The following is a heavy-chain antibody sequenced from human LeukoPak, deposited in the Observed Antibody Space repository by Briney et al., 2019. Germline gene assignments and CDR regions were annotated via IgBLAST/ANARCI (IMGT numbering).Heavy chain of an antibody. Sequence: PGGSLRLSCAASGFTFSDYYMSWIRQAPGKGLEWVLYISSSSSYTNYADSVKGRFTISRDNAKNSLYLQMNSLRAEDTAVYYCARDLPIYYYGMDVWGKGTTVTVSS. CDR3: ARDLPIYYYGMDV. CDR1: GFTFSDYY. V-gene: IGHV3-11*06. CDR2: ISSSSSYT. J-gene: IGHJ6*04. D-gene: IGHD2-2*02.